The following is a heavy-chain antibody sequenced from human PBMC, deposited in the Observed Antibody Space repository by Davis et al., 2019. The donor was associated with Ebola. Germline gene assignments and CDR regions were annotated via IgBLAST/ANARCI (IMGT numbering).Heavy chain of an antibody. CDR2: ISAYKGNT. CDR3: ARDHFTAAAGISGMDV. Sequence: ASVKVSCKASNYTFTSYGISWVRQAPGQGLEWMGWISAYKGNTNYAQKFLGRVTMTTDTSTSTAYMELRSLRSDDTAVYYCARDHFTAAAGISGMDVWGQGTSVTVSS. J-gene: IGHJ6*02. CDR1: NYTFTSYG. D-gene: IGHD6-13*01. V-gene: IGHV1-18*01.